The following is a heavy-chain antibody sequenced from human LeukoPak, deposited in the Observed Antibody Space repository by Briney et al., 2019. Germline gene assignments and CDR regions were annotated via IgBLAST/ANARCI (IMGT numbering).Heavy chain of an antibody. J-gene: IGHJ4*02. Sequence: PGGSLRLSCAASGFTFSSYWMHWVRQAPGKGLVWVSHINSDGSSTSYADSVKGRFIISRDNAKNTLYLQMNSLRAEDTAVYYCAKSAYYDSSGFYREYYFDYWGQGTLVTVSS. D-gene: IGHD3-22*01. CDR1: GFTFSSYW. CDR2: INSDGSST. CDR3: AKSAYYDSSGFYREYYFDY. V-gene: IGHV3-74*01.